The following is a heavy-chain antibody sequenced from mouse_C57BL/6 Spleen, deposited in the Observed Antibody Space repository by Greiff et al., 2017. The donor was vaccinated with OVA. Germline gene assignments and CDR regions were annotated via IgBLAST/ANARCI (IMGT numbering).Heavy chain of an antibody. CDR1: GFTFSSYA. CDR2: ISSGGDYI. CDR3: TRGGNSYAMDY. V-gene: IGHV5-9-1*02. Sequence: EVQRVESGEGLVKPGGSLKLSCAASGFTFSSYAMSWVRQTPEKRLEWVAYISSGGDYIYYADTVKGRFTISRDNARNTLYLQMSSLKSEDTAMYYCTRGGNSYAMDYWGQGTSVTVSS. J-gene: IGHJ4*01.